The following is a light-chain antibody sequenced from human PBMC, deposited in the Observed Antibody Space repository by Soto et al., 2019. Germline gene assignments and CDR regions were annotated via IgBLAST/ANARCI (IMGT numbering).Light chain of an antibody. J-gene: IGLJ1*01. CDR3: ATWDDSLSNYV. V-gene: IGLV1-47*01. CDR1: SSNIGSNY. CDR2: RNN. Sequence: QSALTQPPSASGTPGQRVTISCSGSSSNIGSNYVYWYQHLTGTAPKLLIYRNNQRPSGVPDRFSGSKSGTSASLAISGLRSEDGADYYCATWDDSLSNYVFGTGTKVTVL.